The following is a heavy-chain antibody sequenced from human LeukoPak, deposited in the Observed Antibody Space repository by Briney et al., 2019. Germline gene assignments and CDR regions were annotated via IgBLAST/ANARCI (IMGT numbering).Heavy chain of an antibody. V-gene: IGHV1-2*02. J-gene: IGHJ4*02. CDR3: ARGPRGGYQFASYYFDY. CDR1: GYTFTGYY. CDR2: INPNSGGT. Sequence: ASVKVSCKASGYTFTGYYMHWVRQAPGQGLEWMGWINPNSGGTNYAQKFQGRVTMTRDTSISTAYMELSRLRSDDTAVYYCARGPRGGYQFASYYFDYWGQGTLVTVSS. D-gene: IGHD3-22*01.